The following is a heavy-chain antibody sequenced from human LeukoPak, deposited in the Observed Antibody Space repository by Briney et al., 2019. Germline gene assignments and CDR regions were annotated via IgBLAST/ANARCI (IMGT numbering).Heavy chain of an antibody. CDR1: GYTFTDYY. D-gene: IGHD1-1*01. CDR2: INPNSGGA. J-gene: IGHJ5*02. CDR3: ARGSSVRDWFDL. V-gene: IGHV1-2*02. Sequence: ASVTVSCKASGYTFTDYYMHWVRQAPGQGLEWMGWINPNSGGANYAQKFQGRVTMTRDTSISTAYMELSSLISDDTAVYYCARGSSVRDWFDLWGQGTLVTVSS.